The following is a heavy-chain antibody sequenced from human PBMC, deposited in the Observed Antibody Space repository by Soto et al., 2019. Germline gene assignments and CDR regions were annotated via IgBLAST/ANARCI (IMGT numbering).Heavy chain of an antibody. D-gene: IGHD3-22*01. CDR1: GDSINSADYY. CDR2: IYYSRSD. V-gene: IGHV4-30-4*01. CDR3: ARVVQLYGSSGYSFYYFDY. Sequence: PSETLSLTCTVSGDSINSADYYWSWLRQPPGKGLEWTVYIYYSRSDYYNPSLGRRATITIDTSRNQFSLHLMSVTAAETAVYYCARVVQLYGSSGYSFYYFDYWGQGALVTVSS. J-gene: IGHJ4*02.